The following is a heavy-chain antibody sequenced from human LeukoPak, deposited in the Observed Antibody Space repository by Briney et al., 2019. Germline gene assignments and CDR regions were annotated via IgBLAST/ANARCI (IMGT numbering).Heavy chain of an antibody. CDR2: IVVGSGNT. V-gene: IGHV1-58*02. Sequence: SVKVSCKASGYTFTGYYMHWVRQAPGQGLEWIGWIVVGSGNTNYAQKFQERVTITRDMSTSTAYMELSSLRSEDTAVYYCAAAEIVVVPDAFDIWGQGTMVTVSS. D-gene: IGHD3-22*01. CDR1: GYTFTGYY. J-gene: IGHJ3*02. CDR3: AAAEIVVVPDAFDI.